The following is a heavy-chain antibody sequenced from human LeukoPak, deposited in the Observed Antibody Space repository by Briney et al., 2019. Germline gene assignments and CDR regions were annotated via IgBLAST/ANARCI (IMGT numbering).Heavy chain of an antibody. V-gene: IGHV3-30-3*01. CDR1: GFTFSSYA. Sequence: GGSLRLSCAASGFTFSSYAMHWVRQAPGKGLEWVAVISYDGSNKYYADSVKGRFTISRDNSKNTLYLQMNSLRAEDTAVYYCARDDHLHGSGSYYYPDYWGQGTLVTVSS. J-gene: IGHJ4*02. D-gene: IGHD3-10*01. CDR3: ARDDHLHGSGSYYYPDY. CDR2: ISYDGSNK.